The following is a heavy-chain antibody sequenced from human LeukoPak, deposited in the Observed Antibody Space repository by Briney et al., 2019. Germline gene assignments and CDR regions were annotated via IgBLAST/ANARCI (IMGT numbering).Heavy chain of an antibody. V-gene: IGHV4-59*01. J-gene: IGHJ5*02. Sequence: PSETLSLTCTVSGGSISSYYWSWIRLPPGKGLQWIGYIYYSGSTNYNPSLNSRVTISLDTSKNQFSLKLSSVTAADTAVYYCARGVRGYSYGYDWFDPWGQGTPVTVSS. CDR1: GGSISSYY. CDR2: IYYSGST. D-gene: IGHD5-18*01. CDR3: ARGVRGYSYGYDWFDP.